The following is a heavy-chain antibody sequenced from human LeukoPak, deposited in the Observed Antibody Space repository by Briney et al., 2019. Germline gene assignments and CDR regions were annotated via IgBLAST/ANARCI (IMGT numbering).Heavy chain of an antibody. CDR1: GGSISSYY. D-gene: IGHD1-26*01. V-gene: IGHV4-59*01. Sequence: SETLSLTCTVSGGSISSYYWGWIRQPPGKGLEWIGYIYYSGSTNYNPSLKSRVTISVDTSKNQFSLKLSSVTAADTAVYYCARGTGRYPYHFDYWGQGTLVTVPS. CDR2: IYYSGST. J-gene: IGHJ4*02. CDR3: ARGTGRYPYHFDY.